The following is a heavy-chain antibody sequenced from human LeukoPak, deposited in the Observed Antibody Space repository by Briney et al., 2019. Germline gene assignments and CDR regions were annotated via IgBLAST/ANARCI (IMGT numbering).Heavy chain of an antibody. J-gene: IGHJ6*02. CDR2: VNQSGST. CDR3: ARERKYDFWSGYSQNYYYYGMDV. D-gene: IGHD3-3*01. Sequence: SETLSLTCTVSGGSISSSSYYWGWIRQPPGKGLEWIGEVNQSGSTNYNPSLKSRVTISVDTSKNQFSLKLSSVTAADKAVYYCARERKYDFWSGYSQNYYYYGMDVWGQGTTVTVSS. CDR1: GGSISSSSYY. V-gene: IGHV4-39*07.